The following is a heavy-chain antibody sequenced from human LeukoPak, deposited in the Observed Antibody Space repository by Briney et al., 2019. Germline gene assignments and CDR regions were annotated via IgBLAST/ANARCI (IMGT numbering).Heavy chain of an antibody. J-gene: IGHJ6*03. CDR1: GGSISSSSYY. CDR3: ARDGEYYYGSGYYYMDV. Sequence: PSETLSLTCTVSGGSISSSSYYWGWIRQPPGKGLEWIGSIYYSGSTYYNPSLKSRVTISVDTSKNQFSLKLSSVTAADTAVYYCARDGEYYYGSGYYYMDVWGKGTTVTVSS. V-gene: IGHV4-39*07. D-gene: IGHD3-10*01. CDR2: IYYSGST.